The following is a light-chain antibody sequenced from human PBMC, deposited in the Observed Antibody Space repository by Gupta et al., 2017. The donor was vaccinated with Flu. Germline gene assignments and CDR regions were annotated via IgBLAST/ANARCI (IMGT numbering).Light chain of an antibody. CDR2: GAS. CDR1: QSVSSN. CDR3: QQDNTWPMN. J-gene: IGKJ1*01. Sequence: EIVMTQSPAPLSVSPGERATLPCRASQSVSSNLVCYQQTPDQPPRLLIYGASTRPNGFPPRFSGSGCAADFTLIISRLHDEDSAVYYCQQDNTWPMNFGQGTRVEIK. V-gene: IGKV3-15*01.